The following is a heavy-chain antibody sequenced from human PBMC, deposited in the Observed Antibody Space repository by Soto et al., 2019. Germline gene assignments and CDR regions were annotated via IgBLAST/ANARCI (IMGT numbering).Heavy chain of an antibody. CDR2: IYYSGST. Sequence: SETLSLTCTASGGSISSYYWSWIRQPPGKGLEWIGYIYYSGSTNYNPSLKSRVTISVDTSKNQFSLKLSSVTAADTAVYYCARHLRTTVTTLDYWGQGTLVTVSS. D-gene: IGHD4-17*01. CDR1: GGSISSYY. CDR3: ARHLRTTVTTLDY. V-gene: IGHV4-59*08. J-gene: IGHJ4*02.